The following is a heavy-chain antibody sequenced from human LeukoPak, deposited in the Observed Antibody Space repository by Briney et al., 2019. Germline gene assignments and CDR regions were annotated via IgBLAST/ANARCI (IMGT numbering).Heavy chain of an antibody. CDR1: SASITSSPYF. V-gene: IGHV4-39*01. J-gene: IGHJ4*02. D-gene: IGHD3-10*01. CDR3: AANSADYNTLGSSYKV. CDR2: ISYSGTT. Sequence: SETLSLTCTVSSASITSSPYFWGWIRQSPGKGLEWIGSISYSGTTYYNPSLKGRVTISVDTSKNQFSLKLNSVTAADTAVFYCAANSADYNTLGSSYKVWGQGTLVTVSS.